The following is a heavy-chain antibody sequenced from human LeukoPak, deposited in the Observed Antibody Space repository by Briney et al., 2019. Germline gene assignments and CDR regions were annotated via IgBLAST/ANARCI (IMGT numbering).Heavy chain of an antibody. D-gene: IGHD5-18*01. CDR1: GFTFSNAW. CDR2: IKSKTDGGTT. V-gene: IGHV3-15*01. CDR3: TTSVDTALVEVDY. J-gene: IGHJ4*02. Sequence: PGGSLRLSCAASGFTFSNAWMSWVRQAPGKGLEWVCRIKSKTDGGTTDYAAPVKGRFTISRDDSKNTLYLQMNSLKTEDTAVYYCTTSVDTALVEVDYWGQGTLVTVSS.